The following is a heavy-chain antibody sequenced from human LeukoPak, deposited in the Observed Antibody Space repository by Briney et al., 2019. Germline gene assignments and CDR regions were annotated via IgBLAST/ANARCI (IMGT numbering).Heavy chain of an antibody. CDR2: IYTSGST. D-gene: IGHD3-10*01. Sequence: SQTLSLTCTVSGGSISSGSYYWSWIRQPAGKGLEWIGRIYTSGSTNYNPSLKSRVTISVDTSKNQFSLKLRSVTAADTAVYYCARDREDYYGSGNWFDPWGQGTLVTVSS. CDR3: ARDREDYYGSGNWFDP. J-gene: IGHJ5*02. V-gene: IGHV4-61*02. CDR1: GGSISSGSYY.